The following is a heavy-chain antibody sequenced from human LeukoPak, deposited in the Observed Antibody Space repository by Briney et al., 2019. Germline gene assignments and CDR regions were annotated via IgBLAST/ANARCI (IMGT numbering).Heavy chain of an antibody. CDR2: ISSSSSYI. J-gene: IGHJ4*02. V-gene: IGHV3-21*01. CDR3: ARALSAKESFDY. D-gene: IGHD2-15*01. Sequence: GGSLRLSCAASGFTFSSYSMNWVRQAPGKGLEWVSSISSSSSYIYYADSVKGRFTISRDNAKNSLYLQMNSLRAEDTAVYYCARALSAKESFDYWGQGTLVTVSS. CDR1: GFTFSSYS.